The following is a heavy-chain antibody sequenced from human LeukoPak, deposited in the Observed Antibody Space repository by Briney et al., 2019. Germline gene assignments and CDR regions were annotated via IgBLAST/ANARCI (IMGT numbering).Heavy chain of an antibody. V-gene: IGHV3-30-3*01. CDR1: GFTFSSYA. Sequence: GGSLRLSCAASGFTFSSYAMHWVRQAPGKGLEWVAVISYDGSNKYYADSVKGRFTISRDNSKNTLYLQVNSLRAEDTAVYYCASSIVGATFDYWGQGTLVTVSS. CDR2: ISYDGSNK. D-gene: IGHD1-26*01. J-gene: IGHJ4*02. CDR3: ASSIVGATFDY.